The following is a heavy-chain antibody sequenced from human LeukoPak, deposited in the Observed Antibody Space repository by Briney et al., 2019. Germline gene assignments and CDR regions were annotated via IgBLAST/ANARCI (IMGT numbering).Heavy chain of an antibody. CDR3: AREDPQTTVPEGMDV. V-gene: IGHV4-59*01. CDR1: GGSISYYY. CDR2: IYYSGTT. J-gene: IGHJ6*02. Sequence: SETLSLTYTVSGGSISYYYWSWIRQSPGKGLEWIGYIYYSGTTNYNPSLKSRVTISVDTSKNQFSLQLRSVTAADTAVYYCAREDPQTTVPEGMDVWGQGTTVTVSS. D-gene: IGHD4-17*01.